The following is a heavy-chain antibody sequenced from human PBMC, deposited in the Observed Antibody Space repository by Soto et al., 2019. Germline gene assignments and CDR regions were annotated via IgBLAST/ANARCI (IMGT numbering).Heavy chain of an antibody. Sequence: QVQLVESGGGVVQPGRSLRLSCAASGFTFSSYGMHWVRQAPGKGLEWVAVISYDGSNKYYADSVKGRFTISRDNSKNTLYLQMNSLRAEDTDVYYCAKDHGIAAAGPRLPDYWGQGTLVTVSS. V-gene: IGHV3-30*18. CDR3: AKDHGIAAAGPRLPDY. CDR1: GFTFSSYG. D-gene: IGHD6-13*01. CDR2: ISYDGSNK. J-gene: IGHJ4*02.